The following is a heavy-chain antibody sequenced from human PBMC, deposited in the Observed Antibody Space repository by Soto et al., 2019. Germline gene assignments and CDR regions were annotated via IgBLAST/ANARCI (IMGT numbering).Heavy chain of an antibody. CDR2: INHSGST. J-gene: IGHJ4*02. Sequence: TSETLSLTCAVYGGSFSGYYWSWIRQPPGKGLEWIGEINHSGSTNYNPSLKSRVTISVDTSKNQFSLKLSSVTAADTAVYYCARGSPSYRYRSLDYWGQGTLVTVSS. CDR1: GGSFSGYY. CDR3: ARGSPSYRYRSLDY. D-gene: IGHD3-16*02. V-gene: IGHV4-34*01.